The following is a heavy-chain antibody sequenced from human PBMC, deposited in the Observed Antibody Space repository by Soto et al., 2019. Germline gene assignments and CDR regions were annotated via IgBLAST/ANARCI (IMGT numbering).Heavy chain of an antibody. V-gene: IGHV4-31*03. D-gene: IGHD1-1*01. CDR2: IYGSGGSGST. J-gene: IGHJ4*02. CDR3: ARKQAGYVSGIDY. Sequence: QVQLQESGPGLVKPSQTLSLTCTVTGDSITSGGYYWSWIRQHPGKGLEWLGYIYGSGGSGSTLYNPSLKSRIAPSVDTAKTQLTLILSSETAADTSVYVCARKQAGYVSGIDYWGQGTLVTVSS. CDR1: GDSITSGGYY.